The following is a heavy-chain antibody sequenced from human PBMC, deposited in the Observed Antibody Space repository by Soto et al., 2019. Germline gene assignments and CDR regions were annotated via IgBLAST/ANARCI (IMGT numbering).Heavy chain of an antibody. CDR3: AHIPNYYQYDWFDP. D-gene: IGHD3-16*01. Sequence: QITLKESGPPLVKPTQTLTLTCTFSGFSLTTRGVGVGWIRQPPGKALECLALIYWDDDKRYSPSLQSRLSIXNXTTXNQVVLTMTNVDPVDTATYYCAHIPNYYQYDWFDPWGQGTLVSVSS. V-gene: IGHV2-5*02. CDR1: GFSLTTRGVG. J-gene: IGHJ5*02. CDR2: IYWDDDK.